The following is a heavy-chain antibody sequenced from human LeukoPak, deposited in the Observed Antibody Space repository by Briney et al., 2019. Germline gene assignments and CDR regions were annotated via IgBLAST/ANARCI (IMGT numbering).Heavy chain of an antibody. Sequence: GASVKLSCKASGYTFTSYYIHWVRQAPGQGLEWMGNINPSGGSSTYAQKLQGGVTMTTDTSTSTVYMELSGLRSEDTAVYYCAKCRVSSSGSADYWGQGTLVTVSS. D-gene: IGHD6-19*01. CDR1: GYTFTSYY. CDR2: INPSGGSS. CDR3: AKCRVSSSGSADY. J-gene: IGHJ4*02. V-gene: IGHV1-46*04.